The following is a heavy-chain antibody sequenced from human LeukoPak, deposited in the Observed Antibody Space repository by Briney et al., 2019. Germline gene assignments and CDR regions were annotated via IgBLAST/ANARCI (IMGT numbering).Heavy chain of an antibody. D-gene: IGHD1-1*01. CDR3: ARSSPGTTGTTGFDY. CDR2: IYPGDSDT. Sequence: GESLKISCKGSGYSFTSYWIGWVRQMPGKGLEWMGIIYPGDSDTRYSPSFQGQVTISADKSISTAYLQWSSLKASDTAMYYCARSSPGTTGTTGFDYWGQGTLVTVSS. V-gene: IGHV5-51*01. J-gene: IGHJ4*02. CDR1: GYSFTSYW.